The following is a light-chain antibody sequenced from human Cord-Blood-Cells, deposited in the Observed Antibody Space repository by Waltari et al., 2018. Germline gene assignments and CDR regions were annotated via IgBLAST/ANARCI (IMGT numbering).Light chain of an antibody. J-gene: IGLJ2*01. V-gene: IGLV2-14*01. CDR2: DVS. CDR3: SSYTSSSTWVV. Sequence: QSALTQPASVSGSPGQSLTISCTGTSRDGGGYNYVSWYQQHPGKAPKLMIYDVSNRPSGVSNRFSGSKSGNTASLTISGLQAEDEADYYCSSYTSSSTWVVFGGGTKLTVL. CDR1: SRDGGGYNY.